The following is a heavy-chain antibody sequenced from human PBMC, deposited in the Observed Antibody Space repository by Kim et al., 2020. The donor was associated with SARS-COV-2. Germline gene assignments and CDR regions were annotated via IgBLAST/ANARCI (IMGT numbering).Heavy chain of an antibody. D-gene: IGHD3-10*01. CDR1: GGSVSSGSYY. V-gene: IGHV4-61*01. CDR2: IYYSGST. Sequence: SETLSLTCTVSGGSVSSGSYYWSWIRQPPGKGLEWIGYIYYSGSTNYNPSLKSRVTISVDTSKNQFSLKLSSVTAADTAVYYCARGHGSGSYVWGQGTLVTVSS. CDR3: ARGHGSGSYV. J-gene: IGHJ4*02.